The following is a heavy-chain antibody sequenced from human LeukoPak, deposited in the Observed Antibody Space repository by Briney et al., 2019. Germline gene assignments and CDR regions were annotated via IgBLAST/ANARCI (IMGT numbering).Heavy chain of an antibody. V-gene: IGHV4-4*02. J-gene: IGHJ5*02. CDR2: GYYSGST. CDR1: GVSINTNHW. D-gene: IGHD3-22*01. Sequence: SETLSLTCVVSGVSINTNHWWSWVRQPPGKGLEWIGYGYYSGSTNYNPSLKSRVTISVDTSKNQFSLKLYSVTAADTAVYYCARDSSGYYLFDPWGQGTLVTVSS. CDR3: ARDSSGYYLFDP.